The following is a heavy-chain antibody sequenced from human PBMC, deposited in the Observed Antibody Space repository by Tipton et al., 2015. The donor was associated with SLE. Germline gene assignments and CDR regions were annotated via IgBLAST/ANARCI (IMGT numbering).Heavy chain of an antibody. CDR3: ARERSGSSNFDY. D-gene: IGHD2-2*01. J-gene: IGHJ4*02. CDR2: IYAGGTFFASGST. CDR1: GGSISDSF. V-gene: IGHV4-4*07. Sequence: TLSLTCTVSGGSISDSFWSWIRRPAGKGLEWIGRIYAGGTFFASGSTNYSPSLKSRVTISVDTSKKQFSLRLSSVTAADTAVYYCARERSGSSNFDYWGPGTLVTVSS.